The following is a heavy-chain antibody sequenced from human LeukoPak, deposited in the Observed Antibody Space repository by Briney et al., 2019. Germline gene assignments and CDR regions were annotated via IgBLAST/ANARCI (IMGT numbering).Heavy chain of an antibody. CDR2: IRSKAYGGTT. D-gene: IGHD3-16*02. V-gene: IGHV3-49*04. CDR1: GFTFGDYA. J-gene: IGHJ4*02. Sequence: PGRSLRLSCTASGFTFGDYAMSWVRQAPGKGLEWVGFIRSKAYGGTTEYAASVKGRFTISRDDSKSIAYLQMNSLKAEDTAVYYCTTPWYYDYVWGSYPRWGQGTLVTVS. CDR3: TTPWYYDYVWGSYPR.